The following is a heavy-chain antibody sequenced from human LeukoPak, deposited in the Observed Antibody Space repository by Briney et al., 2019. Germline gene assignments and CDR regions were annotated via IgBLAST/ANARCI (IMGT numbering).Heavy chain of an antibody. Sequence: VASVKVSCKASGYTFTGYYMHWVRQAPGQGLEWMGRINPNSSGTNYAQKFQGRVTMTRDTSISTAYMELSRLRSDDTAVYYCAIGATTDIVVVPAAKGHWFDPWGQGTLVTVSS. J-gene: IGHJ5*02. CDR1: GYTFTGYY. V-gene: IGHV1-2*06. CDR2: INPNSSGT. CDR3: AIGATTDIVVVPAAKGHWFDP. D-gene: IGHD2-2*01.